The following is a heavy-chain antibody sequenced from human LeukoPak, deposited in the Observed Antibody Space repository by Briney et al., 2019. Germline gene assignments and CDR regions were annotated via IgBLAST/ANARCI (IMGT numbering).Heavy chain of an antibody. CDR2: ISAYNGNT. D-gene: IGHD3-3*01. J-gene: IGHJ4*02. CDR3: ARAPKDFWSGHEYYFDY. CDR1: GYTFTSYG. Sequence: ASVKVSCKASGYTFTSYGISWVRQAPGQGLEWMGWISAYNGNTNYAQKLQGRVTMTTDTSTSTAYMELRSLRSDDTAVFYCARAPKDFWSGHEYYFDYWGQGTLVTVSS. V-gene: IGHV1-18*01.